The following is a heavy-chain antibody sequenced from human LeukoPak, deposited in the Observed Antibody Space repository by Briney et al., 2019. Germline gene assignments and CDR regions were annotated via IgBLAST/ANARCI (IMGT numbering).Heavy chain of an antibody. CDR2: IYHSGSS. CDR3: ARTKTTSSGWLAYYFDY. J-gene: IGHJ4*02. D-gene: IGHD6-19*01. CDR1: GYSISSGYY. V-gene: IGHV4-38-2*02. Sequence: SETLSLTCIVSGYSISSGYYWGWIRQPPGKGLEWIGSIYHSGSSLYNPSLKSRVTISVDTSKNQFSLKLSSVTAADTAVYYCARTKTTSSGWLAYYFDYWGQGTLVTVSS.